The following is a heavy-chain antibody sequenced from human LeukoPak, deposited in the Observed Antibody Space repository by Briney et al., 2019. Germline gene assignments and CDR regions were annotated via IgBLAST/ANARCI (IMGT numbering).Heavy chain of an antibody. Sequence: ETLSLTCTVSGGSISSYYWSWIRQPPGKGLEWIGYIYYSGSTNYNPSLKRRVTISVDTSKNQFSLKLSSVTAADTAVYYCAREDPSITGTLDYWGQGTLVTVSS. V-gene: IGHV4-59*01. CDR1: GGSISSYY. J-gene: IGHJ4*02. CDR2: IYYSGST. D-gene: IGHD1-20*01. CDR3: AREDPSITGTLDY.